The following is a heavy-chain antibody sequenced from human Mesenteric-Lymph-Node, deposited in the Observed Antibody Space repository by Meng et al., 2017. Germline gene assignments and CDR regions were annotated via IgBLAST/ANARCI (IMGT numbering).Heavy chain of an antibody. D-gene: IGHD2-2*01. J-gene: IGHJ5*02. CDR3: ARDGPDCSSTSCYGGWFDP. Sequence: QVQLVQSGAEVKKPGASVKVSCKASGYTFTSYYMHWVRQAPGQGLEWMGIINPSGGSTSYAQKFQGRVTMTRDTSTSTVYMELSSLRSEDTAVYYCARDGPDCSSTSCYGGWFDPWGQGTLVTVSS. CDR1: GYTFTSYY. CDR2: INPSGGST. V-gene: IGHV1-46*01.